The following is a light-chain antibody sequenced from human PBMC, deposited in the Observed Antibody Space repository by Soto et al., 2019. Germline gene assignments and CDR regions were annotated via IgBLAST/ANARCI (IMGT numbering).Light chain of an antibody. CDR3: QQYKSAPRT. Sequence: DIQMTQSPSSLSASVGDRVTITCRASQCISNYLAWYQQKPGKVPKLLSYAASTLQSGVPSRFSGSGSGTDFTLTISSLQPEDVATYYCQQYKSAPRTFGQGTKVEI. CDR1: QCISNY. CDR2: AAS. J-gene: IGKJ1*01. V-gene: IGKV1-27*01.